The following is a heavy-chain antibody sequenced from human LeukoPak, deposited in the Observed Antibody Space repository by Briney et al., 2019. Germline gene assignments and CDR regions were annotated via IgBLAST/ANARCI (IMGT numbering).Heavy chain of an antibody. D-gene: IGHD6-19*01. CDR3: ARVIAVAGVVRRFDY. Sequence: ASVKVSCKASGYTFTGYYMHWVRQAPGQGLEWMGRINPNGGGTNYAQKFQGRVTMTRDTSISTAYMELSRLRSDDTAVYYCARVIAVAGVVRRFDYWGQGTLVTVSS. J-gene: IGHJ4*02. CDR2: INPNGGGT. CDR1: GYTFTGYY. V-gene: IGHV1-2*06.